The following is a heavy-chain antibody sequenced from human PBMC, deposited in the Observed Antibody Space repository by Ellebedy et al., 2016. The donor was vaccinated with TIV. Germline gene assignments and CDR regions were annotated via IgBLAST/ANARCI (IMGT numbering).Heavy chain of an antibody. CDR3: MTTSTLSTTGTRTSFDL. CDR2: VKSKADGGTR. V-gene: IGHV3-15*01. Sequence: GESLKISCAASGFTFSNAWLSWVRQAPGKGLEWVGRVKSKADGGTRNYAAPVKGRFTISRDDSENTLYLQMDSLKTEDTAVYYCMTTSTLSTTGTRTSFDLWGQGTLVTVSS. CDR1: GFTFSNAW. J-gene: IGHJ4*02. D-gene: IGHD1-1*01.